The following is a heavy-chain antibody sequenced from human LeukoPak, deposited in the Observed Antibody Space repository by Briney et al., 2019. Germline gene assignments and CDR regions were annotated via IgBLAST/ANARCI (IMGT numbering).Heavy chain of an antibody. CDR3: ARSYCTNNKCYSRFDP. J-gene: IGHJ5*02. CDR2: VFYSGST. CDR1: GGSISDYF. Sequence: PSETLSLTCTVSGGSISDYFGNWIRQPPGKGLDWIGNVFYSGSTNYSPSLTSRVTISVDTSKNQFSLKLSSVTAADTAVYYCARSYCTNNKCYSRFDPWGQGTLVTVSS. D-gene: IGHD2-8*01. V-gene: IGHV4-59*01.